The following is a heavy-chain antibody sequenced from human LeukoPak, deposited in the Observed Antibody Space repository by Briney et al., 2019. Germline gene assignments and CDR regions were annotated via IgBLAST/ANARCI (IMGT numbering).Heavy chain of an antibody. CDR2: ISAYNGNT. D-gene: IGHD3-3*01. J-gene: IGHJ4*02. CDR3: ARDRQDDFWSAYYDY. Sequence: GASVKVSCKASGYTFTSYGISWVRQAPGQGLEWMGWISAYNGNTNYAQKLQGRVTMTTDTSTSTAYMELRSLRSDDTAVYYCARDRQDDFWSAYYDYWGQGTLVTVSS. V-gene: IGHV1-18*01. CDR1: GYTFTSYG.